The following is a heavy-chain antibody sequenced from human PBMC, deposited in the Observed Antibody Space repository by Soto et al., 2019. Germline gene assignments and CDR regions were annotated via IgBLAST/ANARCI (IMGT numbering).Heavy chain of an antibody. CDR1: GDSFTMYW. Sequence: GESLKISCKNSGDSFTMYWIGWVRQKPDKGLEWLAIIYPGGSTIHYSPSLQGQVTISADRSINTIYLQWNSLRASDTAMYYCARRTYDLQRQNWFDPWGQGTLVTVSS. D-gene: IGHD3-22*01. CDR3: ARRTYDLQRQNWFDP. J-gene: IGHJ5*02. CDR2: IYPGGSTI. V-gene: IGHV5-51*01.